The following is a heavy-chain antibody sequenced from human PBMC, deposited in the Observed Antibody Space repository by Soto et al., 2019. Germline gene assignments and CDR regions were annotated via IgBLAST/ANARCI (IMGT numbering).Heavy chain of an antibody. D-gene: IGHD3-16*02. CDR1: GYTFTSYA. J-gene: IGHJ4*02. V-gene: IGHV1-3*01. CDR2: INAGNGNT. CDR3: ARDRDMITFGGVIVISYGCDY. Sequence: QVQLVQSGAEVKKPGASVKVSCKASGYTFTSYAMHWVRQAPGQRLEWMGWINAGNGNTKYSQKFQGRVTITRDTYASTAYMELSSLRSEDTAVYYCARDRDMITFGGVIVISYGCDYWGQGTLVTVSS.